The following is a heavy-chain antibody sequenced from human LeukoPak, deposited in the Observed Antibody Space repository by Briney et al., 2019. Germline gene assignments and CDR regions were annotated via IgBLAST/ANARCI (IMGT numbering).Heavy chain of an antibody. V-gene: IGHV3-30*04. D-gene: IGHD1-26*01. CDR3: ARVYRSGSYSRYYYFYGMDG. CDR1: GFTFNSYA. CDR2: ISYDGSNK. J-gene: IGHJ6*02. Sequence: GGSLRLSCAASGFTFNSYAMHWVRQAPGKGLEWVAVISYDGSNKYYADSVKGRFTISRDNPKNTLDLQMNSLRAEDTAVYYCARVYRSGSYSRYYYFYGMDGWGQGTTVTVSS.